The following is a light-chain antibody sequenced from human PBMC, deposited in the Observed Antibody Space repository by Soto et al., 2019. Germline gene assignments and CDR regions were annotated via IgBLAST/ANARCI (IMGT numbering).Light chain of an antibody. Sequence: QSVLTQPPSVSGAPGQRVTISCTGSSSNIGAGYDIHGYQQLPGTAPKLLIYANSNRPSGAPDPFSGSKSGTSASLAITGLQAEDEADYYCQPYVSSLSAYVFGTGTKLTVL. V-gene: IGLV1-40*01. CDR2: ANS. CDR1: SSNIGAGYD. CDR3: QPYVSSLSAYV. J-gene: IGLJ1*01.